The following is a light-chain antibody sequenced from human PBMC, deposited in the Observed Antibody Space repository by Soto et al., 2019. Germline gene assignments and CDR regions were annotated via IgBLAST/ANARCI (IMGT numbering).Light chain of an antibody. J-gene: IGLJ3*02. Sequence: QSVLTQPPSVSAAPGQTVTISCSGTSSNIGNSYVSWYQQLPGTAPKLLIYDNNKRPSGIPDRFTGSKSGTSATLGITGLQTWDEADYFCGTWDSSLSAGVLGGGTKLTVL. CDR2: DNN. V-gene: IGLV1-51*01. CDR1: SSNIGNSY. CDR3: GTWDSSLSAGV.